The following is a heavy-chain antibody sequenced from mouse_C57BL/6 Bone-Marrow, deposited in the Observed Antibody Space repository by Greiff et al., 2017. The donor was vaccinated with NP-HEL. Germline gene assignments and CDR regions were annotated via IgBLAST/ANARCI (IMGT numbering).Heavy chain of an antibody. V-gene: IGHV14-4*01. D-gene: IGHD2-4*01. J-gene: IGHJ2*01. Sequence: EVQLQQSGAELVRPGASVKLSCTASGFNIKDDYMHWVKQRPEQGLEWIGWIDPETGATEYASKFQGKATITADTSSNTAYLQLSSLTSEDTAVYYGTLRITGGYWGQGTTLTVSS. CDR1: GFNIKDDY. CDR2: IDPETGAT. CDR3: TLRITGGY.